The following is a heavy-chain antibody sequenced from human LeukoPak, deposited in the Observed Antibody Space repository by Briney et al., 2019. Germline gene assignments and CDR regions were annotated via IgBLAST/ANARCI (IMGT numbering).Heavy chain of an antibody. CDR3: AKAGYCSGGSCYSEAEYFQH. CDR2: ISYDGSNK. V-gene: IGHV3-30-3*01. Sequence: GGSLRLSCAASGFTFSSYAMHWVRQAPGKGLEWVAVISYDGSNKYYADSVKGRFTISRDNSKNTLYLQMNSLRAEDTAVYYCAKAGYCSGGSCYSEAEYFQHWGQGTLVTVSS. J-gene: IGHJ1*01. CDR1: GFTFSSYA. D-gene: IGHD2-15*01.